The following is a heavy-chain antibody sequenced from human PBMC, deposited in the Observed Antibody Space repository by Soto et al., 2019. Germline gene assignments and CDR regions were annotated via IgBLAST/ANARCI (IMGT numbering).Heavy chain of an antibody. D-gene: IGHD2-8*01. CDR1: GGSISSYY. V-gene: IGHV4-59*01. J-gene: IGHJ4*02. CDR2: IYYSGST. CDR3: ARPYAGNSDY. Sequence: SEPLSLTCTVSGGSISSYYWSWIRQPPGKGLEWIGYIYYSGSTNYNPSLKSRVTISVDTSKNQFSLKLSSVTAADTAVYYCARPYAGNSDYWGQGTLVTVSS.